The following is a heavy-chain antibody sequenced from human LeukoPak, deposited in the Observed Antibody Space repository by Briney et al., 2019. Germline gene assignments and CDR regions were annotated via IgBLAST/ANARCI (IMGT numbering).Heavy chain of an antibody. Sequence: PGGSLRLTCAASGLIVSSDYLAWVRQAPGKGLEWISVIYGGGATYYADSVQGRFTIFRDNAKNSLYLQMNSLRVEDTAVYYCATDLSSTSLSAFDYWGQGTLVTVSS. CDR3: ATDLSSTSLSAFDY. J-gene: IGHJ4*02. CDR1: GLIVSSDY. CDR2: IYGGGAT. D-gene: IGHD6-13*01. V-gene: IGHV3-53*01.